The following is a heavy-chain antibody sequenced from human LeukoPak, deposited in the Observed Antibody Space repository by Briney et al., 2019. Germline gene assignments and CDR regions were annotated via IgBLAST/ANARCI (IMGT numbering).Heavy chain of an antibody. CDR2: IYYSGST. Sequence: PSETLSLTCTVSGGSSSSSSYYWSWIRQPPGKGLEWIGSIYYSGSTYYNPSLKSRVTISVDTSKNQFSLKLSSATAADTAVYYCARRLRDAFDIWGQGTMVTVSS. V-gene: IGHV4-39*01. D-gene: IGHD3-10*01. CDR1: GGSSSSSSYY. J-gene: IGHJ3*02. CDR3: ARRLRDAFDI.